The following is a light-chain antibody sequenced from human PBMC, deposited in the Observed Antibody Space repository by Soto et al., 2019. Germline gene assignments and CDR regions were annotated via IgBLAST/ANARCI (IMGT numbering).Light chain of an antibody. Sequence: QSVLTQPPSVSGAPGQRVTISCTGSSSNLGAGFHVHWYQQLPGTAPKLLIYANSNRPSGVPDRFSGSKSGTSASLAITGLQAEDEADYYCQSFDNSLCAYDSSLSGYVVFGGGTKLTVL. CDR3: QSFDNSLCAYDSSLSGYVV. CDR2: ANS. CDR1: SSNLGAGFH. J-gene: IGLJ2*01. V-gene: IGLV1-40*01.